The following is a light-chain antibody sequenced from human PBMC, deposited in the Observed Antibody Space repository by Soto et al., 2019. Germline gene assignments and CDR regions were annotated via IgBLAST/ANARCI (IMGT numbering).Light chain of an antibody. CDR3: QQYNNWPRT. J-gene: IGKJ2*01. Sequence: EVVMTQSPATLSVSPGERATLSCRASQSVSSNLAWYQQKPGQAPRLLIYGTSTRATGIPARFSGSGSGTECTLTISSLQFEDLAIYYCQQYNNWPRTFGQGTKLDIK. V-gene: IGKV3-15*01. CDR2: GTS. CDR1: QSVSSN.